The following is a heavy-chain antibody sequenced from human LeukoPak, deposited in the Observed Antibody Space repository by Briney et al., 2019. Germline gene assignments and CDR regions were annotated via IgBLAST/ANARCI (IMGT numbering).Heavy chain of an antibody. CDR3: ARCGRVAARPYFDY. J-gene: IGHJ4*02. CDR1: GGSFSGYY. D-gene: IGHD6-6*01. CDR2: INHSGST. V-gene: IGHV4-34*01. Sequence: SETLSLTCAVYGGSFSGYYWSWIRQPPGKGLEWIGEINHSGSTNYNPSLKSRVTISVDTSKNQFSLKLSSVTAADTAVYYCARCGRVAARPYFDYWGRGTLVTVSS.